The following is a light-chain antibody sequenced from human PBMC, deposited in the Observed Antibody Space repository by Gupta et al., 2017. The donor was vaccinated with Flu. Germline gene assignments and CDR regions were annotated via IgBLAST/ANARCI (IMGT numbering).Light chain of an antibody. CDR1: NSNIGSNS. Sequence: QSVLTQPPSASGTPAQRVTLSCSGSNSNIGSNSVNWYQLLPGTAPKLLIYSDDQRPSGVPDRFSGSKAGTSASLAISGLQSEDAADYYCAAWDDNLDGFWVFGGGTKVTVL. J-gene: IGLJ3*02. CDR3: AAWDDNLDGFWV. CDR2: SDD. V-gene: IGLV1-44*01.